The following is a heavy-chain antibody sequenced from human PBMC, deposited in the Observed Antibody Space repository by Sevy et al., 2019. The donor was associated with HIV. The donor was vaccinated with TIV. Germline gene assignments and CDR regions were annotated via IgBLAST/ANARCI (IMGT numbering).Heavy chain of an antibody. CDR3: ARGRGWEVPWDLDY. CDR1: GYIFTSFG. Sequence: ASVKVSCKASGYIFTSFGISWLRQAPGQGLESMAWISGYAGNTDYEEKFQDRVTVTTDTSTSTAYMELRSLRSDDTAVYYCARGRGWEVPWDLDYWGQRTLVTVSS. V-gene: IGHV1-18*01. D-gene: IGHD1-26*01. CDR2: ISGYAGNT. J-gene: IGHJ4*02.